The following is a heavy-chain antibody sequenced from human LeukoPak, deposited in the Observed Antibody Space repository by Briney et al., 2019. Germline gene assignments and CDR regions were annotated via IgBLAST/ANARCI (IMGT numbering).Heavy chain of an antibody. CDR3: ARDGPTYYYGSGSPRWFDP. V-gene: IGHV4-4*07. CDR1: GGSISSYY. J-gene: IGHJ5*02. CDR2: IYTSGST. D-gene: IGHD3-10*01. Sequence: PSETLSLTCTVSGGSISSYYWSWIRQPAGKGLEWIGRIYTSGSTNYNPSLKSRVTMLVDTSKNQFSLKLSSVTAADTAVYYCARDGPTYYYGSGSPRWFDPWGQGTLVTVSS.